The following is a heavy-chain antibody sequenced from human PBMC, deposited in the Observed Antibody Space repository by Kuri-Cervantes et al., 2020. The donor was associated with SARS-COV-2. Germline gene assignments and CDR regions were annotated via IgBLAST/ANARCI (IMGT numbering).Heavy chain of an antibody. CDR2: MNPNSGNT. D-gene: IGHD6-13*01. Sequence: ASVKVSCKASGYTFTSYDINWARQATGQGLEWMGWMNPNSGNTGYAQKFQGRVTITRNTSISTAYMELSSLRSEDTAVYYCARGDRNYSSSWYGDAFDIWGQGTMVTVSS. CDR3: ARGDRNYSSSWYGDAFDI. J-gene: IGHJ3*02. CDR1: GYTFTSYD. V-gene: IGHV1-8*03.